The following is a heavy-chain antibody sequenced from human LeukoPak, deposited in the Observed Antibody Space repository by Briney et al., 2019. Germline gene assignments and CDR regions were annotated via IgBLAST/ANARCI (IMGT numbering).Heavy chain of an antibody. V-gene: IGHV4-34*01. CDR3: GREEGCSSTRCYTVY. CDR1: GGSFSGYY. CDR2: INHSGST. J-gene: IGHJ4*02. Sequence: SETLSLTCAVYGGSFSGYYWSWIRQPPGKGLEWIGEINHSGSTNYNPSLKSRVTISVDTSKDQFSLKLSSVTAADTAGYYCGREEGCSSTRCYTVYWGQGTLVTVSS. D-gene: IGHD2-2*02.